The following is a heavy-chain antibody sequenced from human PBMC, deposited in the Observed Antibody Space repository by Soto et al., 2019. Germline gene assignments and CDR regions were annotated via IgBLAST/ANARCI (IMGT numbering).Heavy chain of an antibody. CDR3: ARETYYDIWTGGGGLDV. CDR2: ISAYNGNT. Sequence: QVQLVQSGAEVKKPGASVKVSCKASGYTFTSYGISWVRQAPGQGLEWMGWISAYNGNTNYAQKPKGRGTMTTDTTTSPAYMELRSVRSDDTGVYYCARETYYDIWTGGGGLDVWGKGPTVTVCS. CDR1: GYTFTSYG. D-gene: IGHD3-9*01. J-gene: IGHJ6*04. V-gene: IGHV1-18*01.